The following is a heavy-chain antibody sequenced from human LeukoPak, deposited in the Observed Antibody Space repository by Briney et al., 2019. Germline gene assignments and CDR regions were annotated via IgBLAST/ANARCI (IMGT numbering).Heavy chain of an antibody. V-gene: IGHV3-23*01. J-gene: IGHJ6*03. D-gene: IGHD3-10*01. Sequence: GGSLRLSCAASGFTLSSYAMSWVRQAPGKGLEWVSSISASGGSTNYADSVKGRFTISRDNPKNTVYLQMNSLRAEDTAVYYCAKVMKGSERLTMVRGVIIKTAGLYYMDVWGKGTTVTVSS. CDR2: ISASGGST. CDR3: AKVMKGSERLTMVRGVIIKTAGLYYMDV. CDR1: GFTLSSYA.